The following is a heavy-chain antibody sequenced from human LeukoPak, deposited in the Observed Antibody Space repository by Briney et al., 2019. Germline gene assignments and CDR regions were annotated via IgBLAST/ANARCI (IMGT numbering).Heavy chain of an antibody. CDR1: GFTFSNYW. CDR3: ARGSNYYDSSGQVPFVY. V-gene: IGHV3-7*01. J-gene: IGHJ3*01. CDR2: MNIDGSEK. Sequence: GGSLRLSCAASGFTFSNYWMGWVRQAPGKRPEWVANMNIDGSEKYYADSVKGRFSISRDNARNSVYLQMASLRVEDTAVYYCARGSNYYDSSGQVPFVYWGQETMVSVSS. D-gene: IGHD3-22*01.